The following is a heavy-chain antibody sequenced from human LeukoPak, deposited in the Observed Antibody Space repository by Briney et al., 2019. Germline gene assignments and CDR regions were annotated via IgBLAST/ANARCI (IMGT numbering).Heavy chain of an antibody. D-gene: IGHD2-2*01. Sequence: GAAVKVSCKAYGFTFTSSAVQWVRQARGQRLEWIGWIVVGSGNTNYAQKFQERVTITRDMSTSTAYMELSSLRSEDTAVYYCAVEGYCSSTSCGQDYWGQGTLVTVSS. CDR2: IVVGSGNT. CDR1: GFTFTSSA. V-gene: IGHV1-58*01. CDR3: AVEGYCSSTSCGQDY. J-gene: IGHJ4*02.